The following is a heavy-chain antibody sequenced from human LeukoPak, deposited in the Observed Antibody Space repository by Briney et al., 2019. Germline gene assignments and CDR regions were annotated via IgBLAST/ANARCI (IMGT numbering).Heavy chain of an antibody. CDR3: ARHIGYIACNTDY. CDR1: GYSFTVFW. J-gene: IGHJ4*02. V-gene: IGHV5-51*01. D-gene: IGHD5-18*01. Sequence: GESLKIRCKSSGYSFTVFWIAWVPEMPGKGLEGMGIIYPYDSETRSTPSFQGQVPISDAESISTASLQWSSLKASATATYYCARHIGYIACNTDYSGQGSLVTVSS. CDR2: IYPYDSET.